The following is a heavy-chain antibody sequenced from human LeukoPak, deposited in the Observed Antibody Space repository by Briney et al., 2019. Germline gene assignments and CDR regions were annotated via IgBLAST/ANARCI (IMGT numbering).Heavy chain of an antibody. V-gene: IGHV1-18*01. CDR1: GGTFSSYA. CDR2: ISAYNSNT. D-gene: IGHD3-16*02. Sequence: ASVKVSCKASGGTFSSYAISWVRQAPGQGLEWMGWISAYNSNTNYAQKLQGRITMTTDTSTSTAYMELRSLRSDDTAVYYCARELQITFGGVIVRGYYFDYWGQGTLVTVSS. J-gene: IGHJ4*02. CDR3: ARELQITFGGVIVRGYYFDY.